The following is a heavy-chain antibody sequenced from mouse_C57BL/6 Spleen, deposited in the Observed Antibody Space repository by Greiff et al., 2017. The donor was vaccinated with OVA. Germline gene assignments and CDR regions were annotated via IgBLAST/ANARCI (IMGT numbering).Heavy chain of an antibody. D-gene: IGHD1-1*01. CDR2: IDPSDSYT. J-gene: IGHJ3*01. CDR1: GYTFTSYW. Sequence: QVHVKQPGAALVRPGTSVKLSCKASGYTFTSYWLHWVKQRPGQGLEWLGVIDPSDSYTNYNQKFKGKATLTVDTSSSTAYMQLSSLTSEDAAVDYCAREDGSSYSWFAYWGKGTLVTVSA. CDR3: AREDGSSYSWFAY. V-gene: IGHV1-59*01.